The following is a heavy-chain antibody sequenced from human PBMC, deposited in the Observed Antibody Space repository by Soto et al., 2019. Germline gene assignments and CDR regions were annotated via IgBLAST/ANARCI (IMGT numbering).Heavy chain of an antibody. V-gene: IGHV5-51*01. CDR3: ASLPRGDCTSNTCHTAFES. J-gene: IGHJ5*01. CDR2: IYAGDSDT. D-gene: IGHD2-2*02. CDR1: GYIFANYW. Sequence: GESLKISCQGSGYIFANYWIGWVRQMPVRGLEWMGIIYAGDSDTKYSPSFQGQVTISADKSISTAYLQWSSLKASDTAMYYCASLPRGDCTSNTCHTAFESWGQGTLVTVFS.